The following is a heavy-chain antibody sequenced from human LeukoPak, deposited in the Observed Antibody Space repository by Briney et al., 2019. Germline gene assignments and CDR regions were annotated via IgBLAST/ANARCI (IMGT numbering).Heavy chain of an antibody. CDR1: GGTFSSYA. J-gene: IGHJ5*01. V-gene: IGHV1-69*13. CDR2: IIPIFGTA. Sequence: SVKVSCKASGGTFSSYAISWVRQAPGQGLEWMGGIIPIFGTANYAQKFQGRVTITADESTSTAYMELSSLRSEDTAVYYCARDLTPYSSGWFGYWGQGTLVTVSS. CDR3: ARDLTPYSSGWFGY. D-gene: IGHD6-19*01.